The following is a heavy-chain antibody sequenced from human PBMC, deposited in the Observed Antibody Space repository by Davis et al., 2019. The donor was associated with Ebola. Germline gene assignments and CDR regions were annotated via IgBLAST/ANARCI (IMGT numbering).Heavy chain of an antibody. J-gene: IGHJ4*02. CDR1: GFTFSSYG. D-gene: IGHD6-13*01. Sequence: GESLKISCAASGFTFSSYGMHWVRQAPGKGLEWVAVIWYDGSNKYYADSVKGRFTISRDNSKNTLYLQMNSLRAEDTAVYYCAREEGSAAAGHFDYWGQGTLVTVSS. CDR3: AREEGSAAAGHFDY. V-gene: IGHV3-33*08. CDR2: IWYDGSNK.